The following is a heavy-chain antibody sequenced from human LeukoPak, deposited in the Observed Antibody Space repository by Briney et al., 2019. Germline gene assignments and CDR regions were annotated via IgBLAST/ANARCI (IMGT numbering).Heavy chain of an antibody. CDR2: ISSSGSTI. Sequence: GGSLRLSCAASGFTFSRNSMVWVRQAPGKGLEWLSSISSSGSTIYYADSVEGRFTISRDNAKSSLYLQMISLRAEDTAVYYCARDRCDGDCRDWDYWGQGTLVTVSS. J-gene: IGHJ4*02. V-gene: IGHV3-48*04. D-gene: IGHD2-21*02. CDR3: ARDRCDGDCRDWDY. CDR1: GFTFSRNS.